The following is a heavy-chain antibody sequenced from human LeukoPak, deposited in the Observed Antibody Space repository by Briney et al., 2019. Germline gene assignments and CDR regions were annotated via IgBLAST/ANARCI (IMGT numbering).Heavy chain of an antibody. CDR2: INHSGST. Sequence: NASETLSLTCAVYGGSFSGYYWSWIRQPPGKGLEWIGEINHSGSTNYNPSLKSRVTISVDTSKNQFSLKLSSVTAADTAVYYCARTEYYYDSSGYGSWGQGTLVTVSS. CDR3: ARTEYYYDSSGYGS. D-gene: IGHD3-22*01. J-gene: IGHJ5*02. CDR1: GGSFSGYY. V-gene: IGHV4-34*01.